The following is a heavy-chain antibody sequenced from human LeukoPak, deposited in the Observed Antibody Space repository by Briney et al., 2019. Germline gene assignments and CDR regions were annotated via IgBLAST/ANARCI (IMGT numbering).Heavy chain of an antibody. CDR2: IYYSGST. Sequence: SETLSLTCTVSGGSISSSSYYWGWIRQPPGKGLEWIGSIYYSGSTYYNPSLKSRVTISVDTSKNQFSLKLSSVTAADTAVYYCARAAAGLDYWGQGTLVTVSS. J-gene: IGHJ4*02. CDR1: GGSISSSSYY. D-gene: IGHD6-13*01. V-gene: IGHV4-39*07. CDR3: ARAAAGLDY.